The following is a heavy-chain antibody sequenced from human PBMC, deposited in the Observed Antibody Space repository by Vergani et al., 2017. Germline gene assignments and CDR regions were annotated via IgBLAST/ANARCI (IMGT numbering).Heavy chain of an antibody. CDR1: GGSISSYY. V-gene: IGHV4-59*01. J-gene: IGHJ3*02. CDR2: IYYSGST. Sequence: QVQLQESGPGLVKPSETLSLTCTVSGGSISSYYWSWIRQPPGKGLEWIGYIYYSGSTNYNPSPKSRVTISVDTSKNQFSLKLCYVTAADTAVYYCARNPYCGGDCYSDAFDIWGQGTMVTVSS. CDR3: ARNPYCGGDCYSDAFDI. D-gene: IGHD2-21*02.